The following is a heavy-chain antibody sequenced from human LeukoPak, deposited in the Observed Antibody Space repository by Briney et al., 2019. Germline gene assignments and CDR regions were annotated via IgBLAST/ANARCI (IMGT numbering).Heavy chain of an antibody. CDR1: GFTFDDHG. J-gene: IGHJ6*03. D-gene: IGHD3-10*01. Sequence: GGSLRLSCAASGFTFDDHGVSWVRPAAGEGLGWVGGIHSYGGSTGCADSVKGRFTISRDNAKNSLYLQLNSLRAEDTAMYYCTTDRHRWCGELLLSDYYYYMDVWGKGTTVTISS. CDR3: TTDRHRWCGELLLSDYYYYMDV. V-gene: IGHV3-20*04. CDR2: IHSYGGST.